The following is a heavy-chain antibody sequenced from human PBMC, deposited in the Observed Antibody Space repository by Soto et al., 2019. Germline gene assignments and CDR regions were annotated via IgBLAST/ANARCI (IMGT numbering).Heavy chain of an antibody. CDR1: GFTFSGSW. Sequence: EVQLVESGGGLVQPGGSLRLSCAASGFTFSGSWMHWVRQAPGKGLVWVSRISSDGSSTTYADSVKGRFTISRDNAKNMLYLQMNSLRAEDTAVYYCATAGPGTFTYWCQGTLATVSS. V-gene: IGHV3-74*03. D-gene: IGHD1-1*01. CDR3: ATAGPGTFTY. CDR2: ISSDGSST. J-gene: IGHJ4*02.